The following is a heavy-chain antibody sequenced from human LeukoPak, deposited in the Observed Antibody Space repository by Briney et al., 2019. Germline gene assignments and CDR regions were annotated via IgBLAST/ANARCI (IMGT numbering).Heavy chain of an antibody. CDR2: IDTNTGAT. CDR3: ASEAFCAGGSCNVQRVAS. D-gene: IGHD2-8*02. J-gene: IGHJ4*02. Sequence: GASVKVSCKASGYTFTAYYIHWVRQAPGQGLEWMGWIDTNTGATKYAQKFQGRVTITRDTSTGTAYMELSSLISGDTALYYCASEAFCAGGSCNVQRVASWGPGTLVTVSP. V-gene: IGHV1-2*02. CDR1: GYTFTAYY.